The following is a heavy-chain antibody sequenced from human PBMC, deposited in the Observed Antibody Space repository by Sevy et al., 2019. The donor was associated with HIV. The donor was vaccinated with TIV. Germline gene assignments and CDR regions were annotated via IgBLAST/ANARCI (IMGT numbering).Heavy chain of an antibody. D-gene: IGHD3-22*01. CDR2: ISSNSSTI. CDR3: AGTHYYDSSGYPFDI. V-gene: IGHV3-48*02. CDR1: GFTFSSYS. Sequence: GGSLRLSCAASGFTFSSYSMNWVRQAPGKGLEWVSYISSNSSTIYYAYSVKGRFTISRDNAKNSLYLQMNSLRDEDTAVDYCAGTHYYDSSGYPFDIWGQGTMVTVSS. J-gene: IGHJ3*02.